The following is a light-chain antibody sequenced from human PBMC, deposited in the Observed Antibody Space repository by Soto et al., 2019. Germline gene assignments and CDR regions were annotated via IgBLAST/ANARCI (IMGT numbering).Light chain of an antibody. Sequence: DIQVTQSPSTLSASVGDRVTITCRASQTINSKLAWYQKKPGQAPKLLIFGGYNLESGVPSRFSGSGSGTEFTLSIGSLQPDDFATYYCQQYETYFRYTFGQGTKLDIK. J-gene: IGKJ2*01. CDR2: GGY. V-gene: IGKV1-5*01. CDR1: QTINSK. CDR3: QQYETYFRYT.